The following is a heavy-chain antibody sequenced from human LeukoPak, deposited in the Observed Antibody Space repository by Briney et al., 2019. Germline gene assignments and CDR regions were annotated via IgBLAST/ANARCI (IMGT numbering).Heavy chain of an antibody. CDR2: ISGSGGST. Sequence: GGSLRLSCAASGFTFSSYAMSWVRQAPGKGLEWASAISGSGGSTYYADSVKGRFTISRDNSKNTLYLQMNSLRAEDTAVYYCAKYPQVPTLCYFDYWGQGTLVTVSS. V-gene: IGHV3-23*01. CDR3: AKYPQVPTLCYFDY. CDR1: GFTFSSYA. J-gene: IGHJ4*02. D-gene: IGHD2-2*01.